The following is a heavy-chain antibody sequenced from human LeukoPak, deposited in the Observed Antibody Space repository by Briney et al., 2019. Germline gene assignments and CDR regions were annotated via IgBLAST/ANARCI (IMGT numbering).Heavy chain of an antibody. D-gene: IGHD1-26*01. V-gene: IGHV4-59*01. Sequence: PSETLSLTCTVSGGSISSYYRSWIRQPPGKGLEWIGYIYYSGSTNYNPSLKSRVTISVDTSKNQFSLKLSSVTAADTAVYYCARAPSVGATSYFDYWGQGTLVTVSP. CDR2: IYYSGST. CDR1: GGSISSYY. CDR3: ARAPSVGATSYFDY. J-gene: IGHJ4*02.